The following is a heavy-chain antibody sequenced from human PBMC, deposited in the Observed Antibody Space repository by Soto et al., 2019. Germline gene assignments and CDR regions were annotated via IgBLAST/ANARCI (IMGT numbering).Heavy chain of an antibody. Sequence: GGSLRLSCAASGFTFSSYSMNWVRQAPGKGLEWVSSISSSSSYIYYADSVKGRFTISRDNAKNSLYLKMNSLRAEDTALYYCARGAGDSSSSGRTFDYWGQGTLVTVSS. V-gene: IGHV3-21*01. CDR1: GFTFSSYS. CDR3: ARGAGDSSSSGRTFDY. CDR2: ISSSSSYI. D-gene: IGHD6-6*01. J-gene: IGHJ4*02.